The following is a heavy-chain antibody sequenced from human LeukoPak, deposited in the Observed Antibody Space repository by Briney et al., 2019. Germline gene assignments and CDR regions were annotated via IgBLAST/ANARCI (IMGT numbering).Heavy chain of an antibody. CDR2: LHPSGST. CDR3: VRGVDSAKLGY. J-gene: IGHJ4*02. V-gene: IGHV4-34*01. Sequence: PSETLSLTCAVYDGSFSGYYCNWVRQLPGKGLEWIGELHPSGSTSYNTSLRSRLTISVDTSKNQCSLKLTPVTAADTAMYFCVRGVDSAKLGYWGQGALVTVSS. D-gene: IGHD3-22*01. CDR1: DGSFSGYY.